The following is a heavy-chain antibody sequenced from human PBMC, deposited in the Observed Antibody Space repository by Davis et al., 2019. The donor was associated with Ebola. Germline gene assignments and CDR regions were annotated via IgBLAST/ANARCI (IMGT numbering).Heavy chain of an antibody. CDR1: GFSISDYS. CDR2: ISHDGSNQ. J-gene: IGHJ6*01. CDR3: AREDCGGGNCYYYYGMDV. V-gene: IGHV3-30*04. D-gene: IGHD2-21*01. Sequence: PGGSLRLSCRGSGFSISDYSLHWVRQAPGKGLEWVAAISHDGSNQYYADSVKGRFIISRDNSKNMVFLQMNSLTPADTAIYFCAREDCGGGNCYYYYGMDVWGQGTTVIVSS.